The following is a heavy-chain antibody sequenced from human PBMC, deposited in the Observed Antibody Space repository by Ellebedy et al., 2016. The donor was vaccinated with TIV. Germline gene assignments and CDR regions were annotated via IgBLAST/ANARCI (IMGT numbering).Heavy chain of an antibody. CDR3: AHRPLGTSFNYFDQ. CDR1: GFSLSTTGAG. V-gene: IGHV2-5*02. J-gene: IGHJ4*02. CDR2: IYWDNDK. Sequence: SGPTLVKPIQTLMLTCTFSGFSLSTTGAGLAWIRQPPGKALEWLALIYWDNDKRYSPSMTGRLTINKDTSKNQVVLTLSNVDPLDTATYYCAHRPLGTSFNYFDQWGQGTLVTVSS. D-gene: IGHD1-1*01.